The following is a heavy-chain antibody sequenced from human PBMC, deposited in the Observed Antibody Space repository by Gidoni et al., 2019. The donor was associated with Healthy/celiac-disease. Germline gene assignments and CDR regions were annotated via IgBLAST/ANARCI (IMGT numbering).Heavy chain of an antibody. CDR3: ARSWSGYSSGWYYFDY. D-gene: IGHD6-19*01. CDR1: GFTFSSYS. J-gene: IGHJ4*02. Sequence: EVQLVESGGGLVKPVGSLRLSCAASGFTFSSYSMNWVRQAPGKGLEWVSSISSSSSYIYYADSVKGRFTISRDNAKNSLYLQMNSLRAEDTAVYYCARSWSGYSSGWYYFDYWGQGTLVTVSS. V-gene: IGHV3-21*01. CDR2: ISSSSSYI.